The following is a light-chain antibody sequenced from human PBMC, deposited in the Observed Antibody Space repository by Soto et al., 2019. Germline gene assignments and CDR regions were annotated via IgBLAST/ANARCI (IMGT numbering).Light chain of an antibody. V-gene: IGLV2-23*01. CDR2: EDI. J-gene: IGLJ2*01. CDR3: CSYAGGTSVV. CDR1: SSDVGRYNL. Sequence: QSVLTQPASVSGSPGQSITISCTGSSSDVGRYNLVSWYQQHPGKAPKLIIYEDIERPSGVSNRFSGSKSGNTASLTISGLQTEDEADYYCCSYAGGTSVVFGGGTKLTAL.